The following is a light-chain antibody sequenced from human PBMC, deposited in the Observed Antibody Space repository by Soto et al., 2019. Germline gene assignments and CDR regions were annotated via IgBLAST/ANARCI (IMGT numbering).Light chain of an antibody. Sequence: DIVLTQSPGTLSLSPGETATLSCRASQRITSSFLTWYQQRPGQAPRLLIYDSTNRAAGIPARFSGSRSGTDFTLTISSVEPEDFAMYYCHHRNKFGQGTGLEIK. CDR2: DST. CDR3: HHRNK. CDR1: QRITSSF. J-gene: IGKJ5*01. V-gene: IGKV3D-20*02.